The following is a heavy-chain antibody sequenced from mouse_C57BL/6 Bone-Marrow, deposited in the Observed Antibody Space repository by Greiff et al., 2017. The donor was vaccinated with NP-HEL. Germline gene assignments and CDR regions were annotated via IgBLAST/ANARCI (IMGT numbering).Heavy chain of an antibody. J-gene: IGHJ3*01. CDR2: ISYSGST. V-gene: IGHV3-1*01. Sequence: EVMLVESGPGMVKPSQSLSLTCTVTGYSITSGYDWHWIRHFPGNKLEWMGYISYSGSTNYNPSLKSRISITHDPSKNHFYLKLNSVTTEDTATYYCSREEGKGGFAYGGQGTLVTVTA. CDR3: SREEGKGGFAY. CDR1: GYSITSGYD. D-gene: IGHD1-3*01.